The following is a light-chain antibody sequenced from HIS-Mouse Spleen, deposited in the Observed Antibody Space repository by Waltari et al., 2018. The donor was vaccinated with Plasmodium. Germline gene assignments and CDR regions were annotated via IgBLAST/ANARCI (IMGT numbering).Light chain of an antibody. CDR3: QSADSSGTYQV. CDR2: KDS. V-gene: IGLV3-25*03. Sequence: SYELTQPPSVPVSPGPTARITCSGDALPKQSAYWYQQTPGQAPVLVIYKDSERPSGIPERFSGSSSGTTVTLTISGVQAEDEADYYCQSADSSGTYQVFGGGTKLTVL. CDR1: ALPKQS. J-gene: IGLJ2*01.